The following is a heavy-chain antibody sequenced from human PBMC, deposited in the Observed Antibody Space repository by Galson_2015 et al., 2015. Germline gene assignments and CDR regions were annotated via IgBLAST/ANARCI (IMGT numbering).Heavy chain of an antibody. CDR2: ISNSGTS. V-gene: IGHV4-4*08. CDR3: AGFYGSGSHTWFDP. Sequence: ETLSLTCSVSGGSFSNYYWSWIRPPPGKGLEWLGHISNSGTSKHNPSLKSRAPISLDTAKNQFSLKLSSVTAADTAVYFCAGFYGSGSHTWFDPWGQGTLVTVSS. CDR1: GGSFSNYY. J-gene: IGHJ5*02. D-gene: IGHD3-10*01.